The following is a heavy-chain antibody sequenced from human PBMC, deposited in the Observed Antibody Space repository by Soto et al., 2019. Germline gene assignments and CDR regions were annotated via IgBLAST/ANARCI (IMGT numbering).Heavy chain of an antibody. CDR1: GFTFSGSA. D-gene: IGHD4-17*01. CDR3: TRRNDYGVYYGMDV. Sequence: HPGGSLRLSCAACGFTFSGSAMHWVRQASGKGLEWVGRIRSKTNSYATAYAASVKGRFTISGDDSKNTAYLQMNSLKTEDTAVYYCTRRNDYGVYYGMDVWGQGTTVTVSS. V-gene: IGHV3-73*01. CDR2: IRSKTNSYAT. J-gene: IGHJ6*02.